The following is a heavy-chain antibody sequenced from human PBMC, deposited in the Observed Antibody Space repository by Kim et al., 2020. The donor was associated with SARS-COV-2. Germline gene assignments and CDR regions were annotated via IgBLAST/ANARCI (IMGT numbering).Heavy chain of an antibody. CDR3: ARGGWSSSPRNGYYFDY. CDR1: GGTFSSYA. CDR2: IIPIFGTA. Sequence: SVKFSCKASGGTFSSYAISWVRQAPGQGLEWMGGIIPIFGTANYAQKFQGRVTITADESTSTAYMELSSLRSEDTAVYYCARGGWSSSPRNGYYFDYWGQGTLVTVSS. V-gene: IGHV1-69*13. D-gene: IGHD6-13*01. J-gene: IGHJ4*02.